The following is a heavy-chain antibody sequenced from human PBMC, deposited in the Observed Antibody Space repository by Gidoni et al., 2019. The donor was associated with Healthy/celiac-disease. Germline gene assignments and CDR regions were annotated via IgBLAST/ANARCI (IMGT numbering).Heavy chain of an antibody. D-gene: IGHD2-2*02. V-gene: IGHV4-34*01. CDR2: INNSGST. CDR3: AGALGPEPAAILP. Sequence: QVQLQQWGAGLLKPSETLSLTCAVYGGSFSGYYWSWIRQPPGKGLEWIGEINNSGSTNYNTSLKSRVTISVDTSKNQFSLKLSSVTAADTAVYYCAGALGPEPAAILPWGQGTLVTVSS. J-gene: IGHJ5*02. CDR1: GGSFSGYY.